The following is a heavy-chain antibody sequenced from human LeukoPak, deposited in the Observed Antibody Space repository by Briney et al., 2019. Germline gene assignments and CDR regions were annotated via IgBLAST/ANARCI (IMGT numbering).Heavy chain of an antibody. CDR1: GFTFSSSA. Sequence: GGSLRLSCAAPGFTFSSSAMNWVRQSPERGLEWVSAISGTGGSTSYADSLKGRFTISRDNSKNTLYLQMSSLTAEDTAVYYCAKECGRDYDDRAFDIWGQGTMVTVSS. CDR2: ISGTGGST. J-gene: IGHJ3*02. D-gene: IGHD3-22*01. CDR3: AKECGRDYDDRAFDI. V-gene: IGHV3-23*01.